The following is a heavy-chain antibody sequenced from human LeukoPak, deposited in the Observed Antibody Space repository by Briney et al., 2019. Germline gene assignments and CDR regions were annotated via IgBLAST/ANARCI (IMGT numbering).Heavy chain of an antibody. Sequence: GGSLRLSCAASGFTFSDYEMNWVRHAPGKGLGWVSYISSSGSTIYYADSVKGRFTISRDNAKNSLYLQMNSLRAEDTAVYYCAELGITMIGGVWGKGTTVTISS. V-gene: IGHV3-48*03. D-gene: IGHD3-10*02. J-gene: IGHJ6*04. CDR3: AELGITMIGGV. CDR2: ISSSGSTI. CDR1: GFTFSDYE.